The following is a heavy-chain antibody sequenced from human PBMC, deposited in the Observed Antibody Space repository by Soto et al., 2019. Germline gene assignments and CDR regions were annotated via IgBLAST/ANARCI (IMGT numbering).Heavy chain of an antibody. CDR1: GFTFSSYG. CDR2: IWYDGSNK. V-gene: IGHV3-33*01. CDR3: ARGGYSSGWYFDY. J-gene: IGHJ4*02. Sequence: QVQLVESGGGVVQLGRSLRLSCAASGFTFSSYGMHWVRQAPGKGLEWVAVIWYDGSNKYYADSVKGRFTISRDNSKNTLYLQMNSLRAEDTAVYYCARGGYSSGWYFDYWGQGTLVTVSS. D-gene: IGHD6-19*01.